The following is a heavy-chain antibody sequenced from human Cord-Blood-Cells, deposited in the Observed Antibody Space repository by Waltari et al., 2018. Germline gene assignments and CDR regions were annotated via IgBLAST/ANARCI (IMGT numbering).Heavy chain of an antibody. D-gene: IGHD3-10*01. CDR2: IIPILGIA. CDR1: GGTFSSYA. CDR3: ARGGEGFTRFDP. V-gene: IGHV1-69*04. Sequence: QVQLVQSGAEVKKPGSSVKVSCKASGGTFSSYAISWVRQAPGQGLEWMGGIIPILGIANYAQKFRGRVTMTADESTSTAYMELSSLRSEDTAVYYCARGGEGFTRFDPWGQGTLVTVSS. J-gene: IGHJ5*02.